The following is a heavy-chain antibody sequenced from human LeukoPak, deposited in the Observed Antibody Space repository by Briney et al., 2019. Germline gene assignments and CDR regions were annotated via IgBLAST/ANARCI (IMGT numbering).Heavy chain of an antibody. CDR1: GGSISSYY. J-gene: IGHJ4*02. CDR2: IYYSGST. Sequence: SETLSLTCTVSGGSISSYYWSWVRQPPGKGLEWIRYIYYSGSTSYNPSLKSRVTISVDTSKNQFSLKLSSVTAADTAVYYCARDRSWSFFSAWGQGTLVTVSS. CDR3: ARDRSWSFFSA. D-gene: IGHD6-13*01. V-gene: IGHV4-59*01.